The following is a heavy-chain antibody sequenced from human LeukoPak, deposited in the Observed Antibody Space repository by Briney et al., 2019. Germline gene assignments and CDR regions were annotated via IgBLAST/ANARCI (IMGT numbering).Heavy chain of an antibody. J-gene: IGHJ4*02. CDR3: ARGGLYSSSWLLYYFDY. Sequence: SETLSLTCTVSGGSISSSSYYWGWIRQPPGKGLEWIGSIYYSGSTYYNPSLKSRVTISVDTSKNQFSLKLSSVTAADTAVYYCARGGLYSSSWLLYYFDYWGQGTLATVSS. D-gene: IGHD6-13*01. CDR1: GGSISSSSYY. CDR2: IYYSGST. V-gene: IGHV4-39*07.